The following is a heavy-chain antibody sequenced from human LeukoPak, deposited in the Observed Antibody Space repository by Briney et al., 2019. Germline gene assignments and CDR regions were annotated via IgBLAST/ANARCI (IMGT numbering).Heavy chain of an antibody. V-gene: IGHV3-23*01. CDR2: VSGSGGST. CDR3: AKVGDYGDFRH. D-gene: IGHD4-17*01. CDR1: GFTFSRYA. J-gene: IGHJ1*01. Sequence: GGSLRLSCAASGFTFSRYAMSWVRQAPGKGLEWVSAVSGSGGSTYYADSVKGRFTISRDNSKNTLYVQMKSLRAEDTAVYYCAKVGDYGDFRHWGQGTLVTVSS.